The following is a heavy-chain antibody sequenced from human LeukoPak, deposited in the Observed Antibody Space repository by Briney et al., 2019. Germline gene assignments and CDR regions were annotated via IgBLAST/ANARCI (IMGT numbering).Heavy chain of an antibody. CDR1: GDSVSSNSAA. V-gene: IGHV6-1*01. CDR2: TYYRSKWYN. Sequence: SQTLSLTCAISGDSVSSNSAAWNWIRQSPSRGLEWLGRTYYRSKWYNDYAVSVKSRITINPDTSKNQFSLQLNSVTPEDTAVYYCAREGSSGRPADYYYYYMDVWGKGTTVTISS. CDR3: AREGSSGRPADYYYYYMDV. J-gene: IGHJ6*03. D-gene: IGHD6-19*01.